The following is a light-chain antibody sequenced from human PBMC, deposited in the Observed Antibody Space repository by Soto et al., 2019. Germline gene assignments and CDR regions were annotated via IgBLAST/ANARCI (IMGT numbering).Light chain of an antibody. CDR3: QQLSSYPST. Sequence: IHLTQSPSSLSASVGDRGTITRLASQDSTKYLAWYQQKPGKAPNLLIYDASTLHSGVPSRFSGSGSGTDFTLTVSGLQPEDFATYYCQQLSSYPSTFGGGTKVDIK. V-gene: IGKV1-9*01. J-gene: IGKJ4*01. CDR1: QDSTKY. CDR2: DAS.